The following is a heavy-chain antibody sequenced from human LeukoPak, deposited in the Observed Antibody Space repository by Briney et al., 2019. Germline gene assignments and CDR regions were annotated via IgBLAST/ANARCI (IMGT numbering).Heavy chain of an antibody. J-gene: IGHJ4*02. D-gene: IGHD6-19*01. CDR1: GFTFDDYA. CDR2: ISWNSGSI. CDR3: ASLPQSHSSGWYVY. Sequence: GGSLRLSCAASGFTFDDYAMHWVRQAPGKGLEWVSGISWNSGSIGYADSVKGRFTISRDNAKNSLYLQMNSLRAEDTAVYYCASLPQSHSSGWYVYWGQGTLVTVSS. V-gene: IGHV3-9*01.